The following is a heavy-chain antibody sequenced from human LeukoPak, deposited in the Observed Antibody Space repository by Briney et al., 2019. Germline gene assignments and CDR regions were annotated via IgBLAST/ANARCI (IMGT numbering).Heavy chain of an antibody. CDR1: GFTFSNTW. V-gene: IGHV4-34*01. Sequence: KTGGSLRLSCAASGFTFSNTWMNWVRQPPGKGLEWIGEINHSGSTNYNPSLKSRVTISVDTSKNQFSLKLSSVTAADTAVYYCARGFLPPTTVSRAHAFDIWGQGTMVTVSS. CDR2: INHSGST. J-gene: IGHJ3*02. D-gene: IGHD4-17*01. CDR3: ARGFLPPTTVSRAHAFDI.